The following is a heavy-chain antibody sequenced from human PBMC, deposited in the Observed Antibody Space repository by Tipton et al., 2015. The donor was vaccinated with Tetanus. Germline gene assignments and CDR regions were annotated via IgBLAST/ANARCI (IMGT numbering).Heavy chain of an antibody. J-gene: IGHJ4*02. Sequence: LRLSCTVSGGSMSTYYWSWIRQPPGKGLEWIGYVYYTGSTDYNPSLKSRVTISVDTSKSQFSLRLTSVTAADAAVYYCARSKLLWFGESLSGFDSWGQGTLVTVSA. CDR1: GGSMSTYY. V-gene: IGHV4-59*01. CDR3: ARSKLLWFGESLSGFDS. D-gene: IGHD3-10*01. CDR2: VYYTGST.